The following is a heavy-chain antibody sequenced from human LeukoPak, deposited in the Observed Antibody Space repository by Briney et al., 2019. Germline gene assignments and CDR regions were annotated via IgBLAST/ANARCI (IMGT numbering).Heavy chain of an antibody. V-gene: IGHV4-39*01. Sequence: SETLTLTCTVSGGSISSSSYYWGWIRQPPGKGLEWIGSIYYSGSTYYNPSLKSRVTISVDTSKNQFSLKLSSVTAADTAVYYCARHRPATPFDYWGQGTLVTVSS. CDR1: GGSISSSSYY. CDR2: IYYSGST. CDR3: ARHRPATPFDY. J-gene: IGHJ4*02.